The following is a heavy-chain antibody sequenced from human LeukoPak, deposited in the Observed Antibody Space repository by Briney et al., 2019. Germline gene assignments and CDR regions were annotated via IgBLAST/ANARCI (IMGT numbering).Heavy chain of an antibody. V-gene: IGHV4-39*01. CDR1: GGSISGSTYY. Sequence: KTSETLSLTSTVSGGSISGSTYYWGWIRQPPGKGLEWIANIYYSGATYYNPSLRSRVTISVDTSKNQFSLKLSSVTAADTAVYYCARREATSRWSTFDYWAQGTLVTVSS. CDR3: ARREATSRWSTFDY. D-gene: IGHD2-2*01. J-gene: IGHJ4*02. CDR2: IYYSGAT.